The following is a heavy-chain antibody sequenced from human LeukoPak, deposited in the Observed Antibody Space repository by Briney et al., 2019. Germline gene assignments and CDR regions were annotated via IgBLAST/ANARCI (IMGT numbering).Heavy chain of an antibody. CDR1: GGSISSYY. J-gene: IGHJ3*02. D-gene: IGHD3-22*01. V-gene: IGHV4-59*01. CDR3: ARVSNYYDSSGYYVKAFDI. CDR2: IYYSGST. Sequence: SGTLSLTCTVSGGSISSYYWSWIRQPPGKGLEWIGYIYYSGSTNYNPSLKSRVTISVDTSKNQFSLKLSSVTAADTAVYYCARVSNYYDSSGYYVKAFDIWGQGTMVTVSS.